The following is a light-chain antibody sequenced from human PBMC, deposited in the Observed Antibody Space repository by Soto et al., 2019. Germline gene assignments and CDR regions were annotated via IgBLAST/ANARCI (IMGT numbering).Light chain of an antibody. V-gene: IGLV2-23*01. CDR1: SSDVGSYNL. CDR3: CSYAGSSPV. CDR2: EGS. Sequence: QSVLTQPASVSGSPGQSITISCTGNSSDVGSYNLVSWYQQHPGKAPKLMIYEGSKRPSGVSNRFSGSKSGNTASLTISGLQAEDEADYYCCSYAGSSPVFGGGTKLTVL. J-gene: IGLJ2*01.